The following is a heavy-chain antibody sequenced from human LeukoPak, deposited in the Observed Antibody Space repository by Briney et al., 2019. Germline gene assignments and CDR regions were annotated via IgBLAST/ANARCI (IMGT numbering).Heavy chain of an antibody. CDR3: ARFSAPRGNFDY. Sequence: GASVKVSCKASGGTFSSYAISWVRQAPGQGLEWMGGIIPIFGTANYAQKFQGRVTITADKSTSTAYMELSSLRSEDTAVYYCARFSAPRGNFDYWGQGTLVTVSS. D-gene: IGHD3-10*01. CDR2: IIPIFGTA. J-gene: IGHJ4*02. CDR1: GGTFSSYA. V-gene: IGHV1-69*06.